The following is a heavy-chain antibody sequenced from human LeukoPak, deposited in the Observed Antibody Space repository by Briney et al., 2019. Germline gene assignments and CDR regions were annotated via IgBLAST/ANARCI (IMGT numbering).Heavy chain of an antibody. CDR3: AKSGIAAAGQRGYFDY. Sequence: QAGGSLRLSCAASGFTFSSYGIHWVRQAPGKGLEWVAVISNDGSNKYYADSVKGRFTISRDNSKNTVYLQMNSLRGEDTAVYYCAKSGIAAAGQRGYFDYWGQGTLVTVSS. CDR1: GFTFSSYG. CDR2: ISNDGSNK. J-gene: IGHJ4*02. D-gene: IGHD6-13*01. V-gene: IGHV3-30*18.